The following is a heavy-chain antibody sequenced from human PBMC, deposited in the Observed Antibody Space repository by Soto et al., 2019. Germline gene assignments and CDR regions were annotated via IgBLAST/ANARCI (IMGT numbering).Heavy chain of an antibody. Sequence: GGSLRLSCAASGFTFSSYAMSWVRQAPGKGLEWVSAISGSGGSTYYADSVMGRFTISRDNSKNTLYLQMNSLRAEDTAVYYCAKDSDYDFWSGYLDYWGQGTLVTVSS. CDR3: AKDSDYDFWSGYLDY. CDR2: ISGSGGST. CDR1: GFTFSSYA. V-gene: IGHV3-23*01. D-gene: IGHD3-3*01. J-gene: IGHJ4*02.